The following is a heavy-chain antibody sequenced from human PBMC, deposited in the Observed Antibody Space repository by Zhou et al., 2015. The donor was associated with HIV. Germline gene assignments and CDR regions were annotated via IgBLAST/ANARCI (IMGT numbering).Heavy chain of an antibody. CDR3: ARPIQLLWDDYYYYGMDV. J-gene: IGHJ6*02. CDR2: IIPILGIA. D-gene: IGHD2-2*01. CDR1: GGTFSSYT. V-gene: IGHV1-69*02. Sequence: QVQLVQSGAEVKKPGSSVKVSCKASGGTFSSYTISWVRQAPGQGLEWMGRIIPILGIANYAQKFQGRVTITADKSTSTAYMELSSLRSEDTAVYYCARPIQLLWDDYYYYGMDVWGQGTTVTVSS.